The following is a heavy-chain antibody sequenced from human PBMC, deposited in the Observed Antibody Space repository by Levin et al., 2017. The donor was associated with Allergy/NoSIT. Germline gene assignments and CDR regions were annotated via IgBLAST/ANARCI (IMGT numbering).Heavy chain of an antibody. CDR1: GFIFEDYA. CDR3: TKDIFRVYSLSSKFEVYSLDV. Sequence: GGSLRLSCEASGFIFEDYAMHWVRQVPGKGLEWVAGISWSSHSLGYADSVKGRFTISRDNAKNSLYLQMYSLRFEDTALYYCTKDIFRVYSLSSKFEVYSLDVWGHGTAVTV. J-gene: IGHJ6*02. V-gene: IGHV3-9*01. D-gene: IGHD5-18*01. CDR2: ISWSSHSL.